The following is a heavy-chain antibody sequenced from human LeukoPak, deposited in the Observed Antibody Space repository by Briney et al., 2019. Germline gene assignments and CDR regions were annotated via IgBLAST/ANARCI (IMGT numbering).Heavy chain of an antibody. CDR3: ARDRYGDGFAHFDY. D-gene: IGHD5-24*01. Sequence: SETLSLTCTVSGGSISSSSYYWGWIRQPPGKGLEWIGSINYSGSTYYNPSLKSRVTISLNTSKNHFSLKLSSVTAADTAVYYCARDRYGDGFAHFDYWGQGALVTVSS. V-gene: IGHV4-39*02. CDR1: GGSISSSSYY. CDR2: INYSGST. J-gene: IGHJ4*02.